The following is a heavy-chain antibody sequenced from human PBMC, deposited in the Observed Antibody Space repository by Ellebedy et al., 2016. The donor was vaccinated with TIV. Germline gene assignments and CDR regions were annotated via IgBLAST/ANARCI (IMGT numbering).Heavy chain of an antibody. D-gene: IGHD4-17*01. CDR1: GFIVGPNY. V-gene: IGHV3-53*01. Sequence: GESLKISCAASGFIVGPNYMTWVRQAPGKGLEWFSVIYSDGSTYYADSVKGRFTISRDNSKNTLYLQMNSLRAEDTAVYYCGRTDYGDSYYFDNWGQGTLVTVSS. J-gene: IGHJ4*02. CDR2: IYSDGST. CDR3: GRTDYGDSYYFDN.